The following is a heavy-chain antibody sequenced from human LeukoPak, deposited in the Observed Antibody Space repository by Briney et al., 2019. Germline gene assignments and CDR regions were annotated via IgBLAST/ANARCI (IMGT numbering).Heavy chain of an antibody. CDR2: IYYSGST. CDR3: ARLDYGDYRGAFDI. Sequence: SETLSLTCTVSGGSISSSSYYWGWIRQPPGKGLEWVGSIYYSGSTYYNPSLKSRVTISVDTSKHQFSLKLSSVTAADTAVYYCARLDYGDYRGAFDIWGQGTMVTVSS. J-gene: IGHJ3*02. V-gene: IGHV4-39*01. CDR1: GGSISSSSYY. D-gene: IGHD4-17*01.